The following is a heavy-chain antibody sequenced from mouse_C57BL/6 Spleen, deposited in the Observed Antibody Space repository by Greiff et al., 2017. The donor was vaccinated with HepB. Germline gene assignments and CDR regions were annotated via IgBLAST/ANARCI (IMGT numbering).Heavy chain of an antibody. Sequence: EVQLMESGGGLVQPKGSLKLSCAASGFSFNTYAMNWVRQAPGKGLEWVARIRSKSNNYATYYADSVKDRFTISRDDSESMLYLQMNNLKTEDTAMYYCVRRDLLGYFDVWGTGTTVTVSS. CDR1: GFSFNTYA. CDR3: VRRDLLGYFDV. D-gene: IGHD2-1*01. CDR2: IRSKSNNYAT. J-gene: IGHJ1*03. V-gene: IGHV10-1*01.